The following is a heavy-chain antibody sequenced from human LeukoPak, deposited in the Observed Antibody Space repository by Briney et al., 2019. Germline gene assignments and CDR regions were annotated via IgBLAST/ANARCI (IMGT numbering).Heavy chain of an antibody. CDR2: ISGSGGTT. V-gene: IGHV3-23*01. Sequence: HPGGSLRLSCAASGFTFSSYDMSWVRQAPGKGLEWVSTISGSGGTTNFADSVKGRFTISRENSKNTLYLQMNSLRAADTAKYYCAKASRRHCGTTICYTLDYWGQGTLVTVSS. J-gene: IGHJ4*02. D-gene: IGHD2-2*02. CDR3: AKASRRHCGTTICYTLDY. CDR1: GFTFSSYD.